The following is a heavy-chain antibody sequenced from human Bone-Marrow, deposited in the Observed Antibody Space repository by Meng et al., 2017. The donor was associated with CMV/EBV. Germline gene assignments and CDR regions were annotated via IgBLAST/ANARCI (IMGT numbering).Heavy chain of an antibody. J-gene: IGHJ4*02. V-gene: IGHV3-30-3*01. D-gene: IGHD1-26*01. CDR1: GFTFSSYA. CDR3: ARAPVGAGFGY. Sequence: GESLKISCAASGFTFSSYAMHWVRQAPGKGLEWVAVISYDGSNKYYTDSVKGRFTISRDNAKNTLYLQMNSLRAEDTAVYYCARAPVGAGFGYWGQGTLVTVSS. CDR2: ISYDGSNK.